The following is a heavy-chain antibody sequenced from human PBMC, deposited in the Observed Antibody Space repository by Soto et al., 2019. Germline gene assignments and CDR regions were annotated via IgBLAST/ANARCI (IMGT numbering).Heavy chain of an antibody. Sequence: ASVKVSCKASGYTFTAFYVHWVRQAPGQGLEWMGWINPKNGGTNYAQNFRGRVSMTRDTSISTAYMELSSLTSDDTAIYYCARDTMEMQLLGWFERLGQRTLVNFSS. CDR1: GYTFTAFY. CDR2: INPKNGGT. J-gene: IGHJ5*02. D-gene: IGHD3-10*01. CDR3: ARDTMEMQLLGWFER. V-gene: IGHV1-2*02.